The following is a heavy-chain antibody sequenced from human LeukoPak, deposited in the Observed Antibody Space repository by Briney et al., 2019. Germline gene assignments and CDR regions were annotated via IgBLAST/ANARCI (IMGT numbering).Heavy chain of an antibody. V-gene: IGHV3-21*06. CDR1: GFSFSTYS. D-gene: IGHD6-19*01. J-gene: IGHJ4*02. CDR3: ARWYSSGWYSDY. Sequence: GGSLRLSCAASGFSFSTYSMIWVRQAPGKGLEWVSSVSGTSEYIYYADSVRGRFTISRDNAKNTVYLQVNSLRAEDTAVYYCARWYSSGWYSDYWGQGTLVTVSS. CDR2: VSGTSEYI.